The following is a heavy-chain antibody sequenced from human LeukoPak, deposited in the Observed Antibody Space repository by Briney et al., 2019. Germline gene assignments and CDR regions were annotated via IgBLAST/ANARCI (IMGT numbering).Heavy chain of an antibody. CDR2: IKEDGSEK. CDR1: GFTFSTYW. Sequence: GGSLRLSCAASGFTFSTYWMSWVRQAPGKGLEWVANIKEDGSEKYYVDSVKGRFTISRDNSKNTLYLQMNSLRAEDTAVYYCAKVTMINDYWGQGTLVTVSS. D-gene: IGHD3-22*01. J-gene: IGHJ4*02. V-gene: IGHV3-7*03. CDR3: AKVTMINDY.